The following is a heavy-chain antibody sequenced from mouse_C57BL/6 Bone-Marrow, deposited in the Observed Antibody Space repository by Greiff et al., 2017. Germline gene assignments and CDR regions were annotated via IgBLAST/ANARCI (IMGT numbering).Heavy chain of an antibody. D-gene: IGHD3-2*02. J-gene: IGHJ3*01. CDR3: AREISSGYGAY. CDR2: ISYDGSN. CDR1: GYSITSGYY. Sequence: EVQLLESGPGLVKPSQSLSLTCSVTGYSITSGYYWNWIRQFPGNKLEWMGYISYDGSNNYNPSLKNRISITRDTSKNQFFLKLNSVTTEDTATYYCAREISSGYGAYWGQGTLVTVSA. V-gene: IGHV3-6*01.